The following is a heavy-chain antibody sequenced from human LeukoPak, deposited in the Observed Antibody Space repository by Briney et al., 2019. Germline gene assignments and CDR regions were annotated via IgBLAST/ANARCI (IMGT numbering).Heavy chain of an antibody. Sequence: GGSLRLSCEGSGLTFNNYAIHWIRQAPGKGLEWVGLISFDGSEMYVAQSVKGRFTISRDNSRTTPFLQMNSLRGEDTAVYYCAREPSLVPVGYMDVWGKGTTVTVSS. CDR3: AREPSLVPVGYMDV. CDR2: ISFDGSEM. J-gene: IGHJ6*03. V-gene: IGHV3-30*04. CDR1: GLTFNNYA. D-gene: IGHD2-8*02.